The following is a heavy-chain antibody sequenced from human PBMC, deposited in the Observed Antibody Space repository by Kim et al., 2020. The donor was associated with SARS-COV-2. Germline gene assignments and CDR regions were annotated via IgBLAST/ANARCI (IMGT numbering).Heavy chain of an antibody. J-gene: IGHJ6*02. CDR1: GFTFSSYG. CDR3: AKSLAVGYCSGVSCLGYGMDV. Sequence: GGSLRLSCAASGFTFSSYGMHWVRQAPGKGLEWVAVISYDGNNKYFADSVKGRFTVSRDNSKNTLYLQMNSLRAEDTAVYYCAKSLAVGYCSGVSCLGYGMDVWGQGTTVTVSS. V-gene: IGHV3-30*18. D-gene: IGHD2-15*01. CDR2: ISYDGNNK.